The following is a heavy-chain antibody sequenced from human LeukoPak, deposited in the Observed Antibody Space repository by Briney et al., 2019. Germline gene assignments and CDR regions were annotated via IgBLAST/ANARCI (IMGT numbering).Heavy chain of an antibody. CDR2: INHSGST. Sequence: PSETLSLTCAVYGGSFSGYYWSWIRQPPGKGLEWIGEINHSGSTNYNPSLKSRVTISVDTSKNQFSLKLSSVTAADTAVYYCARVDTYDYWGQGTLVTVSS. J-gene: IGHJ4*02. V-gene: IGHV4-34*01. CDR1: GGSFSGYY. D-gene: IGHD5-18*01. CDR3: ARVDTYDY.